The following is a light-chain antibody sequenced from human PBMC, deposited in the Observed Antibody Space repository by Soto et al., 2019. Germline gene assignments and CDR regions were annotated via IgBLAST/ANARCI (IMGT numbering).Light chain of an antibody. CDR1: QGIRND. V-gene: IGKV1-17*01. CDR2: ASS. Sequence: DIPMTQSASSLSASVGDRVTITGRASQGIRNDLGWYQPEPGKAPKRLIYASSSLQSGVPSRFSGSGSGTEFTLTISSLQPEDVATYYGLQHNAYPWTFGQGTKVDIK. CDR3: LQHNAYPWT. J-gene: IGKJ1*01.